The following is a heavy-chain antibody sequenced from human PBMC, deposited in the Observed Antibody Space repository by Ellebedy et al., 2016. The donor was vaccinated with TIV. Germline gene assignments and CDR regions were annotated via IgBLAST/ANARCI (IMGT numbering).Heavy chain of an antibody. J-gene: IGHJ6*03. CDR1: GDSISSSSDY. V-gene: IGHV4-39*01. CDR2: ISNRDRT. D-gene: IGHD1-14*01. CDR3: ATFNQYYTYLGV. Sequence: SETLSLTXTVSGDSISSSSDYWVWIRQPPGKGPEWIGTISNRDRTDYNPSLKSRVFILVDASKNQFFLKLTSVTAADTAVYYCATFNQYYTYLGVWGKGTTAIVSS.